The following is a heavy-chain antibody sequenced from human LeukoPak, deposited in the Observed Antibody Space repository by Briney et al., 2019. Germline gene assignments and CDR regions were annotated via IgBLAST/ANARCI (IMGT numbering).Heavy chain of an antibody. D-gene: IGHD6-13*01. CDR3: ARAGALRIAGGQPKDY. CDR2: IKQDGSEK. V-gene: IGHV3-7*03. Sequence: GGSLRLSCAASGFTFSSYWMSWVRQAPGKGLEWVANIKQDGSEKYYVDSVKGRFTISRDNAKNSLYLQMNSLRAEDTAVYYCARAGALRIAGGQPKDYWGQGTLVTVSS. J-gene: IGHJ4*02. CDR1: GFTFSSYW.